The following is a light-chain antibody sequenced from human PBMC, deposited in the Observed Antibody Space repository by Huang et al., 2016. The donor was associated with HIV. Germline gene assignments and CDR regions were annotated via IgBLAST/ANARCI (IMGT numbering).Light chain of an antibody. CDR1: QSVSTD. Sequence: EMVMTQSPATLSVSAGERATLSCRASQSVSTDLAWYQQRPGQAPRLLIYGASTRATWIPARFSGSGSGTDFTLTISSLQSEDVALYYCHQYNNWPPGTFGQGTKVEIK. V-gene: IGKV3-15*01. CDR2: GAS. CDR3: HQYNNWPPGT. J-gene: IGKJ1*01.